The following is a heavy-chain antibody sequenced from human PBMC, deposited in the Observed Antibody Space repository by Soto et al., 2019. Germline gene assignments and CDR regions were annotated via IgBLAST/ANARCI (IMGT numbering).Heavy chain of an antibody. V-gene: IGHV1-69*04. J-gene: IGHJ4*02. Sequence: SVKVSCKASGGTFSSYTISWVRQAPGQGLEWMGRIIPILGIANYAQKFQGRVTITADKSTSTAYMELSSLRSEDTAVYYCARDNRPNYYDSSGYYYVFRYWGQGTLVTVSS. CDR2: IIPILGIA. D-gene: IGHD3-22*01. CDR3: ARDNRPNYYDSSGYYYVFRY. CDR1: GGTFSSYT.